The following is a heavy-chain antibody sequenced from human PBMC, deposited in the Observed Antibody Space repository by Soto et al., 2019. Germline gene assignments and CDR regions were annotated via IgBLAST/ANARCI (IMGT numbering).Heavy chain of an antibody. D-gene: IGHD2-2*01. J-gene: IGHJ4*02. CDR3: AKDPCSSTSCRFDY. CDR1: GFTFSSSA. V-gene: IGHV3-23*01. Sequence: GGSLRLSCAASGFTFSSSAMTWVRQAPGKGLEWVSAISGSGGSTYYADSVKGRFTISRDNSKNTLYLQMNSLRAEDTAVYYCAKDPCSSTSCRFDYWGQGTLVTVSS. CDR2: ISGSGGST.